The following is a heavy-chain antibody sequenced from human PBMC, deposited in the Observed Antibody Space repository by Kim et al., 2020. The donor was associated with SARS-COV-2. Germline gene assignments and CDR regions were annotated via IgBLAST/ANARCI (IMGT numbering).Heavy chain of an antibody. V-gene: IGHV1-18*01. Sequence: ASVKVSCKASVYTFTSYGISWVRQAPGQGLEWMGWISAYNGNTNYAQKLQGRVTMTTDTSTSTAYMELRSLRSDDTAVYYCARDPSVYDFWSGYDYWGQGTLVTVSS. J-gene: IGHJ4*02. D-gene: IGHD3-3*01. CDR3: ARDPSVYDFWSGYDY. CDR2: ISAYNGNT. CDR1: VYTFTSYG.